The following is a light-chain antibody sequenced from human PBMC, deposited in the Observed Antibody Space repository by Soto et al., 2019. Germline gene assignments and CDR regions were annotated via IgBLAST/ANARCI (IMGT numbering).Light chain of an antibody. Sequence: IQLTQSPSSLSASVGDRVTITCRASQGISSSLAWYQQRPGKAPRLLIYAASTLQSGVPSRFSGSGSGTDFTLTISSLQPEDFATYYCQQLNSYPSFGPGTKVDIK. V-gene: IGKV1-9*01. CDR3: QQLNSYPS. J-gene: IGKJ3*01. CDR1: QGISSS. CDR2: AAS.